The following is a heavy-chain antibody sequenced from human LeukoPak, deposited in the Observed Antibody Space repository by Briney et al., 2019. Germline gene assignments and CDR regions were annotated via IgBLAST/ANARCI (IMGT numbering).Heavy chain of an antibody. D-gene: IGHD6-13*01. CDR2: IYSGGST. CDR1: GFTVSTNY. V-gene: IGHV3-66*01. CDR3: ARDMAAADANWFDP. Sequence: PGGSLRLSCAASGFTVSTNYMSWARQAPGKGLEWVSVIYSGGSTYYADSVKGRFTISRDNSKNTLYLQMNSLRAEDTAVYFCARDMAAADANWFDPWGQGTLVTVSS. J-gene: IGHJ5*02.